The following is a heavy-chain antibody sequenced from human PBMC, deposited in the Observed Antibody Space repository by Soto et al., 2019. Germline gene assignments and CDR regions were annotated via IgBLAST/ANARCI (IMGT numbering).Heavy chain of an antibody. CDR2: ISGSGGST. CDR1: GFTFSSYV. D-gene: IGHD2-2*01. CDR3: AKDPPYGSSTSCYGVFDY. Sequence: EVQLLESGGGLVQPGGSLRLSCAASGFTFSSYVMSWVRQAPGKGLEWVSAISGSGGSTYYADSVKGRFTISRDNSKNTLYMQMNSLRAEDTAVYYCAKDPPYGSSTSCYGVFDYWGQGTLVTVSS. V-gene: IGHV3-23*01. J-gene: IGHJ4*02.